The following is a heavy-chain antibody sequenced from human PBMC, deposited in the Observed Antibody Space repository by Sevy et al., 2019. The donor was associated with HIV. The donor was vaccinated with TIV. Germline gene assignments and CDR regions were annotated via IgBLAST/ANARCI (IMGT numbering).Heavy chain of an antibody. CDR2: ISGSGGST. Sequence: GGSLRLSCAASGFTFSSYAMSWVRQAPGKGLEWVSAISGSGGSTYYADSVKGRFTISRDNSKNTLYLQMNSLRAEDTAVYYCATQQKAYYYDSSGYYGSEYFQHWGPGTLVTVSS. CDR1: GFTFSSYA. J-gene: IGHJ1*01. CDR3: ATQQKAYYYDSSGYYGSEYFQH. V-gene: IGHV3-23*01. D-gene: IGHD3-22*01.